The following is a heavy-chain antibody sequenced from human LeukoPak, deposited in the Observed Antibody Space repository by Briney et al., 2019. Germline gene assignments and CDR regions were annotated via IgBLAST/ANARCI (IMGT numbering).Heavy chain of an antibody. V-gene: IGHV3-74*01. CDR3: ARDHSPGWFGP. J-gene: IGHJ5*02. CDR1: GFSFSSHW. Sequence: QPGGSLRLSCAASGFSFSSHWMHLVRQVPGKGLEWVSRIKGDGSRTDYADSVKGRFTISRDNAKNTLYLQMNSLRVEDTAVYYCARDHSPGWFGPWGQGTLVTVSS. D-gene: IGHD4-11*01. CDR2: IKGDGSRT.